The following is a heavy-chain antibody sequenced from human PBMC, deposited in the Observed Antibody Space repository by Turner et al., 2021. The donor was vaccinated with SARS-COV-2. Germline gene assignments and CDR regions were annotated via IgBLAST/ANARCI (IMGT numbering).Heavy chain of an antibody. CDR2: ISTGNTYI. Sequence: EVHLVESGGGLVKPGGSLRLSCAASGFTFSSYSMNCVRQAPEKGLEWVSSISTGNTYIYYTDSVKGRFSISRDNAKNSLYLQMNSLRPEDTAVYYCASGVDYWGQGTLVTVSS. J-gene: IGHJ4*02. CDR3: ASGVDY. CDR1: GFTFSSYS. V-gene: IGHV3-21*01. D-gene: IGHD3-3*01.